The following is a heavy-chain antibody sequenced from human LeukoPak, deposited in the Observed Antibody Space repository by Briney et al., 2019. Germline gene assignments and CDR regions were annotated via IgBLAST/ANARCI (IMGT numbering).Heavy chain of an antibody. J-gene: IGHJ4*02. CDR1: GVSIISYY. Sequence: PSETLSLTCTVSGVSIISYYWNWIRQAPGKGLEWIGYIYYTGDTNFNPSLKSRVTISLDTSKNQFSLKLTSVTAADTAVYYCTRHPRIIAGNPYFDYWGQGTVVTVSS. CDR2: IYYTGDT. D-gene: IGHD6-13*01. CDR3: TRHPRIIAGNPYFDY. V-gene: IGHV4-59*08.